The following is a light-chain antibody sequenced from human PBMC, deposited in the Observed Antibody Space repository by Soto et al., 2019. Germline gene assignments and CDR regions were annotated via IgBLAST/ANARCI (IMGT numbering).Light chain of an antibody. CDR1: SSNIGAGYD. Sequence: QSVLTQPPSVSGAPGQRVTISCTGSSSNIGAGYDVHWYQQLPGTAPKLLIYGNSNRPSGVPDRFSGSKSGTSASLAITGLRADAEADDYSQSYDCSLRGSVFGGGTKVTVL. CDR3: QSYDCSLRGSV. J-gene: IGLJ2*01. V-gene: IGLV1-40*01. CDR2: GNS.